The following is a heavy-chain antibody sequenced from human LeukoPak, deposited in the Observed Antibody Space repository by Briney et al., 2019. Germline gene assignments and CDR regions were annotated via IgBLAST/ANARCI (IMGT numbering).Heavy chain of an antibody. CDR3: ARSLAYYDILTG. V-gene: IGHV1-69*05. CDR2: IIPIFGTA. J-gene: IGHJ4*02. Sequence: SVKVSCKASGGTFSSYAISWVRQAPGQGLEWMGGIIPIFGTANYAQKFQGRVTITTDESTSTAYMELSSLRSEDTAVYYCARSLAYYDILTGWGQGTLVTVSS. CDR1: GGTFSSYA. D-gene: IGHD3-9*01.